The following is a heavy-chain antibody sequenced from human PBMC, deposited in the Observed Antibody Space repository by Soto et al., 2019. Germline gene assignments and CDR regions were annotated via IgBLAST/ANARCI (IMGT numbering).Heavy chain of an antibody. CDR1: GFSFSSYG. Sequence: PGGSLRLSCAASGFSFSSYGMSWVRQAPGKGLEWVSAISGSGGSTYYADSVKGRFTISRDNSKNTLYLQMNSLRAEDTAVYYCSRRSSGWYFDYWGQGTLVTVSS. V-gene: IGHV3-23*01. CDR3: SRRSSGWYFDY. D-gene: IGHD6-19*01. J-gene: IGHJ4*02. CDR2: ISGSGGST.